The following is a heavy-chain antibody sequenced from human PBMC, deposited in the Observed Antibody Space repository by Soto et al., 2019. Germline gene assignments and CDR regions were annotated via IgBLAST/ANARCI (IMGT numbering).Heavy chain of an antibody. Sequence: QVHLVQSGAEVKKPGSSVKVSCKYSGGTFRTESINWVRQAPGQGPEWMGGILPFFGTADYAPRFQGRVTITADAARTPAYMALRILTSPDTAVHFAARGHPYGGNSDAFEVCGQGTMVSVSS. D-gene: IGHD2-21*02. J-gene: IGHJ3*01. CDR1: GGTFRTES. CDR2: ILPFFGTA. V-gene: IGHV1-69*13. CDR3: ARGHPYGGNSDAFEV.